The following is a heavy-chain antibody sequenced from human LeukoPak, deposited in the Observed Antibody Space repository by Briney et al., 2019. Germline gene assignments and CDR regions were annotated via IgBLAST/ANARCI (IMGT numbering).Heavy chain of an antibody. V-gene: IGHV3-48*01. CDR1: GFTLSNAW. CDR2: ISSSSSTI. Sequence: PGGSLRLSCAASGFTLSNAWMNWVRQAPGKGLEWVSYISSSSSTIYYADSVKGRFTISRDNAKNSLYLQMNSLRAEDTAVYYCASEAQLGYWGQGTLVTVSS. J-gene: IGHJ4*02. D-gene: IGHD1-1*01. CDR3: ASEAQLGY.